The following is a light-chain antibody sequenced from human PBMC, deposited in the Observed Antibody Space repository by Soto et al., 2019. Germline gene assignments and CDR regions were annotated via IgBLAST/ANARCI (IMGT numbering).Light chain of an antibody. CDR1: QSVSSN. CDR2: GAS. V-gene: IGKV3-15*01. J-gene: IGKJ1*01. Sequence: IVLTPSPGPLFLSPGERAPLPWRASQSVSSNLAWYQQKPGQAPRLLIYGASTRATGIPARFSGSGSGTEFTLTISSLQSEDFAAYYCQQYNNWPPWTFGQGTKVDIK. CDR3: QQYNNWPPWT.